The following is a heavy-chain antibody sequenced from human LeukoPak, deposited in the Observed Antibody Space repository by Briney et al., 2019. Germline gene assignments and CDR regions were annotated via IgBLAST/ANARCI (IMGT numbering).Heavy chain of an antibody. CDR2: ISGTGGST. J-gene: IGHJ4*02. V-gene: IGHV3-23*01. Sequence: GGSLRLSCAASQFNFPSSTMAWVRQAPGKGLGWVSTISGTGGSTTYTDSVKGRFTISRDNSKNTLYLQMNSLRAEDTAIFYCAKHPSSGFYYFDYWGRGTLVTVSS. CDR3: AKHPSSGFYYFDY. CDR1: QFNFPSST. D-gene: IGHD6-19*01.